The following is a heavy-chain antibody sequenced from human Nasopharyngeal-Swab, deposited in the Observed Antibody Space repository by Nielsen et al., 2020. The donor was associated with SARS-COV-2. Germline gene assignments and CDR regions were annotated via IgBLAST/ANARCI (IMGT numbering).Heavy chain of an antibody. CDR1: GGSISSYY. Sequence: SETLSLTCTVSGGSISSYYWGWIRQPPGKGLEWIGSIYYSGSTYYNPSLKSRVTISVDTSKNQFSLKLSSVTAADTAVYYCASQDVLRFLHFDYWGQGTLVTVSS. CDR3: ASQDVLRFLHFDY. J-gene: IGHJ4*02. D-gene: IGHD3-3*01. V-gene: IGHV4-39*01. CDR2: IYYSGST.